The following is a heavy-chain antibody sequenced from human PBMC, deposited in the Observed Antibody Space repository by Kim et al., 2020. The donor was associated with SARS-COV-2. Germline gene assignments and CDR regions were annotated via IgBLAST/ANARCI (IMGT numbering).Heavy chain of an antibody. D-gene: IGHD6-19*01. CDR3: ASRLDY. J-gene: IGHJ4*02. V-gene: IGHV3-48*04. CDR2: TSSTT. Sequence: TSSTTYYADSVKGRFTISRDNAKNLLYLQMNSLRGEDTAVYYCASRLDYWGRGTLVTVSS.